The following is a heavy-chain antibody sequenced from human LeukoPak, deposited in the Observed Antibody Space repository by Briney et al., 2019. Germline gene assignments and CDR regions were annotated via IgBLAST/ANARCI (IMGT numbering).Heavy chain of an antibody. D-gene: IGHD1-1*01. CDR3: ARAPQLERPDFDY. J-gene: IGHJ4*02. CDR2: IRFDGTNK. V-gene: IGHV3-30*02. CDR1: GFTFSSSG. Sequence: GGSLRLSCAASGFTFSSSGMHWVRQAPGKGLEWVTFIRFDGTNKYYADSVKGRFTISRDNTKNTLYLQMNSLRPEDTAVYYCARAPQLERPDFDYWGQGTLVTVSS.